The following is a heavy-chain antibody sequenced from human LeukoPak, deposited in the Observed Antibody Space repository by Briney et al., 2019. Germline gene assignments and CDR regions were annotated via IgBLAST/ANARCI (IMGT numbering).Heavy chain of an antibody. D-gene: IGHD4-11*01. CDR3: GGHSNYAENAFNI. J-gene: IGHJ3*02. Sequence: NPSETLSLTCTVSGGSVSSSSFYWGWIRQPPGKGLEWIGTIYYSGTTFYNPSLKSRVTISVDTSKNQFSLKLSSVTAADTAVYYCGGHSNYAENAFNIWGQGTMVTVSS. V-gene: IGHV4-39*01. CDR1: GGSVSSSSFY. CDR2: IYYSGTT.